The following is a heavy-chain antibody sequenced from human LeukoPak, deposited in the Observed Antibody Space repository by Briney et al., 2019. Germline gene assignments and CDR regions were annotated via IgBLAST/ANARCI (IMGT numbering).Heavy chain of an antibody. CDR2: VHYSGTT. J-gene: IGHJ4*02. CDR3: ARADYDSSGSYYFDY. CDR1: GGSISSGGYY. Sequence: SQTLSLTCTVSGGSISSGGYYWSWIRQHPGKGLEWIGYVHYSGTTHHNPSLKSRVTITVDTSKNQFSLKLSSVTAADTAVYYCARADYDSSGSYYFDYWGQGTLVTVSS. V-gene: IGHV4-31*03. D-gene: IGHD3-22*01.